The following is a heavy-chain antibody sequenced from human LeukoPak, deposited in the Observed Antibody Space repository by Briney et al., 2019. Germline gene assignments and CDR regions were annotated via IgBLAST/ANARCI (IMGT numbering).Heavy chain of an antibody. D-gene: IGHD7-27*01. J-gene: IGHJ3*02. Sequence: SGPALVKPTQTLTLTCTFSGFSLSTSGMRASWIGQPPGKALEWLARIDWDDDKFYSTSLKTRLTISKDTSKNQVVLTMTNMDPVDTATYYCARSALGYDGAFDIWGQGTMVTVSS. CDR2: IDWDDDK. V-gene: IGHV2-70*04. CDR3: ARSALGYDGAFDI. CDR1: GFSLSTSGMR.